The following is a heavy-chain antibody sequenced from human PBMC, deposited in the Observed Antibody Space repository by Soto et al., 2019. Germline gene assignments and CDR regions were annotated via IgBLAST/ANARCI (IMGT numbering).Heavy chain of an antibody. Sequence: QITLKESGPTLVNPTQTLTLTCTFSGFSLSTSGVGVGWIRQPPGKALEWLALIYWNGDKRYSPSLKSRLTITKDTSKNQVVLTMTNMDPVDTATYYCAHRPYDFWSGYIYGMDVWGQGTTVTVSS. CDR1: GFSLSTSGVG. D-gene: IGHD3-3*01. CDR3: AHRPYDFWSGYIYGMDV. CDR2: IYWNGDK. J-gene: IGHJ6*02. V-gene: IGHV2-5*01.